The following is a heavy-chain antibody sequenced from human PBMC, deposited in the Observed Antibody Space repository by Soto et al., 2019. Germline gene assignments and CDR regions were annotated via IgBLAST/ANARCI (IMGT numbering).Heavy chain of an antibody. CDR1: GYTFTSYG. D-gene: IGHD2-21*02. J-gene: IGHJ4*02. CDR2: ISAYNGNT. CDR3: ARENLYCGGDCWAY. V-gene: IGHV1-18*01. Sequence: SVKVSCKASGYTFTSYGISWVRQAPGQGLEWMGWISAYNGNTNYAQKLQGRVTMTTDTSTSTAYMELRSLRSDDTAVYYCARENLYCGGDCWAYWGQGTLVTVSS.